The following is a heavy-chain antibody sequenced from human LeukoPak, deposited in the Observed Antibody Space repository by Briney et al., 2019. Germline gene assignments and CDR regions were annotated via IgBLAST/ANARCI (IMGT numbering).Heavy chain of an antibody. CDR1: GFTFSSYA. J-gene: IGHJ3*02. D-gene: IGHD5-24*01. CDR2: LTDSGGTT. CDR3: AKKRGAFDI. Sequence: GGSLRLSCVASGFTFSSYAKGWVRQAPGKRPEWVSSLTDSGGTTYYVDSVKGRFTISRDNSKNTLYLHMNSLRAEDTAMYYCAKKRGAFDIWGQGTVVAVSS. V-gene: IGHV3-23*01.